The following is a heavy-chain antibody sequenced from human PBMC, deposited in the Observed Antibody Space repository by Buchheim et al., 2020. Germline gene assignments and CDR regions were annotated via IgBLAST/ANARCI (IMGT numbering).Heavy chain of an antibody. V-gene: IGHV4-30-4*01. Sequence: QVQLQESGPGLVRPSQTLSLTCTVSGGSISSDDYYWSWIRQPPGKGLEWIGYIYYSGSTYYNPSLKSRLTIYVDPSRNQFPLKLSSVTAADTAVYYCARDINGRADYWGQGTL. CDR3: ARDINGRADY. CDR1: GGSISSDDYY. D-gene: IGHD3-10*01. CDR2: IYYSGST. J-gene: IGHJ4*02.